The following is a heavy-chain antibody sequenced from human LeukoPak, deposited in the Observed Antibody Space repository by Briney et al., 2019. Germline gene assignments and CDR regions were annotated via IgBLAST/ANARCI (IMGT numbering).Heavy chain of an antibody. D-gene: IGHD7-27*01. J-gene: IGHJ4*02. V-gene: IGHV1-2*06. CDR1: AYTFTDYY. CDR2: INPNSGGT. CDR3: ARDLGSTSNWELDY. Sequence: GASVKVSCKASAYTFTDYYIPWVRQAPGQGREWMGRINPNSGGTNDAQNFQGRIIMTRDTSISTAYMELGRLRSDDTAVYYCARDLGSTSNWELDYWGQGTLVTVSS.